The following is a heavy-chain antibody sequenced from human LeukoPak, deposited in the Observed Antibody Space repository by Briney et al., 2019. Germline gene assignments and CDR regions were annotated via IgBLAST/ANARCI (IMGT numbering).Heavy chain of an antibody. CDR3: ARGPSTVTPGDYYYYMDV. Sequence: SETLSLTCTVSGGSISSYYWSWIRQPPGKGLESIGYIYYSGSTNYDPSLKSRVTISVDTSKNQFSLKLSSVTAADTAVYYCARGPSTVTPGDYYYYMDVWGKGTTVTVSS. CDR2: IYYSGST. CDR1: GGSISSYY. V-gene: IGHV4-59*01. D-gene: IGHD4-17*01. J-gene: IGHJ6*03.